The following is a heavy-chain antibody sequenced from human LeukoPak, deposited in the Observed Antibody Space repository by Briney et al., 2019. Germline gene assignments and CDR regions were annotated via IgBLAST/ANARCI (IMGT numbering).Heavy chain of an antibody. V-gene: IGHV4-31*03. Sequence: SETLSLTCTVSGASLSTRLYYWAWIRQPPGKGLEWIGYIYYSGSTCYNPSLKSRVTISVDTSKNQFSLKLSSVTAADTAVYYCASLSPVTTGYWGQGTLVTVSS. CDR3: ASLSPVTTGY. J-gene: IGHJ4*02. CDR2: IYYSGST. CDR1: GASLSTRLYY. D-gene: IGHD4-17*01.